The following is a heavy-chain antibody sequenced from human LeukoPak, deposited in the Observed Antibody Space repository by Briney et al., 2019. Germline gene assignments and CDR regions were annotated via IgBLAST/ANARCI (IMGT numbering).Heavy chain of an antibody. CDR1: GYTFTSYG. V-gene: IGHV1-18*01. CDR3: ARDSMRGWYKEVGYYYYYGMDV. D-gene: IGHD6-19*01. J-gene: IGHJ6*02. Sequence: ASVKVSCKASGYTFTSYGISWVRQAPGQGLEWMGWISAYNGNTNYAQKLQGRVTMTTDTPTSTAYMELRSLRSDDTAVYYCARDSMRGWYKEVGYYYYYGMDVWGQGTTVTVSS. CDR2: ISAYNGNT.